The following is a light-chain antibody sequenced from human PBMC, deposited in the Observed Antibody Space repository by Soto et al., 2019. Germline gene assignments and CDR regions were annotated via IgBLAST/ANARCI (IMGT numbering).Light chain of an antibody. J-gene: IGLJ3*02. CDR2: GNS. CDR3: QSYDSRLSGWV. V-gene: IGLV1-40*01. Sequence: QAVVTQPPSVSGAPGQRVTISCTGSSSNIGTGYNVHWYQQLPGTAPKLLIYGNSNRPSGVPDRFSGSKAGTSASRAITGIQAEDEADYYCQSYDSRLSGWVFGGGTKLTV. CDR1: SSNIGTGYN.